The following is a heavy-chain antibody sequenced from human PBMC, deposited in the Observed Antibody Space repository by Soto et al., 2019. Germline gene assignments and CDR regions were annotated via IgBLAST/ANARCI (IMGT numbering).Heavy chain of an antibody. V-gene: IGHV3-33*01. J-gene: IGHJ5*02. Sequence: PGGSLRLSCAASGFTFSSYGMHWVRQAPGKGLEWVAVIWYDGSNKYYADSVKGRFTISRDNSKNTLYLQMNSLRAEDTAVYYCARDYRTPTNWFDPWGQGTLVTVSS. CDR2: IWYDGSNK. CDR3: ARDYRTPTNWFDP. CDR1: GFTFSSYG. D-gene: IGHD3-16*02.